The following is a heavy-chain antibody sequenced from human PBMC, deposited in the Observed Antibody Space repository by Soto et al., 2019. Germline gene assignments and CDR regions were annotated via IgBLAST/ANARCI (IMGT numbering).Heavy chain of an antibody. CDR3: ARRGYSGYDFGSYFDY. D-gene: IGHD5-12*01. CDR2: ISAYDGNT. J-gene: IGHJ4*02. CDR1: GYSFTTYG. V-gene: IGHV1-18*01. Sequence: ASVKVSCMASGYSFTTYGISWVRQAPGQGLEWMGWISAYDGNTNYAQNLQDRVTMTTDTSASTAYMELRSLRSDDTAVYYCARRGYSGYDFGSYFDYWGQGTLVTVS.